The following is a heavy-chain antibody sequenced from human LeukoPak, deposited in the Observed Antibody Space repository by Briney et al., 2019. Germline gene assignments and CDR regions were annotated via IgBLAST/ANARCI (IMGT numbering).Heavy chain of an antibody. J-gene: IGHJ4*02. CDR1: GFTFDDYA. CDR3: VRDRTTVTLFDS. CDR2: ISSSSSYI. V-gene: IGHV3-21*01. Sequence: GGSLRLSCAASGFTFDDYAMHWVRQAPGKGLEWVSGISSSSSYIYYADSVKGRFTISRDNAKNSLYLQMNSLRAEDTAVYYCVRDRTTVTLFDSWGQGTLVTVSS. D-gene: IGHD4-17*01.